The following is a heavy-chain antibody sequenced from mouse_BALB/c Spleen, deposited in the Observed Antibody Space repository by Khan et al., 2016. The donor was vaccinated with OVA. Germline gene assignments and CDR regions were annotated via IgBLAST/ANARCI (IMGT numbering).Heavy chain of an antibody. J-gene: IGHJ3*01. CDR1: GYTFTSYT. V-gene: IGHV1S26*01. CDR3: AREGYYGNDGGGFAY. D-gene: IGHD2-2*01. CDR2: INPTNGYT. Sequence: QVQLMQSGPELAKPGASVRISCKASGYTFTSYTIHWVQQRPGQGLDWIGCINPTNGYTNYTEKFKGKATLTADKSSSTAYMHLSSLTSEDSAVYDRAREGYYGNDGGGFAYWGQGTLVTVSA.